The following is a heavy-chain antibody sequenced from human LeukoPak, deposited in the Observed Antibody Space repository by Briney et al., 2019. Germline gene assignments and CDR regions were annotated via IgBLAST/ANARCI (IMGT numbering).Heavy chain of an antibody. CDR3: ARDNYYYGSGTRTIDY. V-gene: IGHV4-31*03. J-gene: IGHJ4*02. CDR1: GGSISGGGYS. Sequence: SSQTLSLTCTVSGGSISGGGYSWNWIRQYPVKGLEWIGSIYYSGSTDYNPSLKSRVTISVDTSKNHLSLKLSSVTAADTAVYYCARDNYYYGSGTRTIDYWGQGTLVTVSS. D-gene: IGHD3-10*01. CDR2: IYYSGST.